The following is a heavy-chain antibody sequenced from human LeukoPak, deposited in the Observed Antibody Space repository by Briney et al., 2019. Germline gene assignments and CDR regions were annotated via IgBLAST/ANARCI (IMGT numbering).Heavy chain of an antibody. J-gene: IGHJ4*02. Sequence: GGSLRLSCAAPGFTFSSYAMHWVRQAPGRGLEYVSGIVGSGDRTFYANSVKGRFTISRDNSRNALYLQMGSLRAEDMAVYYCARERGYNYGYSFDNWGQGALVTVSS. CDR2: IVGSGDRT. CDR3: ARERGYNYGYSFDN. CDR1: GFTFSSYA. D-gene: IGHD5-18*01. V-gene: IGHV3-64*01.